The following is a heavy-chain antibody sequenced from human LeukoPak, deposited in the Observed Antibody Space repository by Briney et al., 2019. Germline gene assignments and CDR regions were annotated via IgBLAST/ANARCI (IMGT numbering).Heavy chain of an antibody. Sequence: ASVKVSCKASGYTFTSYAMNWVRQAPGQGLEWMGWINTNTGNPTYAQGFTGRFVFSLDTSVSTAYLQVSSLKAEDTAVYYCARDIIPNYYDSSGHTPYFQHWGQGTLVTVSS. CDR3: ARDIIPNYYDSSGHTPYFQH. D-gene: IGHD3-22*01. CDR1: GYTFTSYA. CDR2: INTNTGNP. J-gene: IGHJ1*01. V-gene: IGHV7-4-1*02.